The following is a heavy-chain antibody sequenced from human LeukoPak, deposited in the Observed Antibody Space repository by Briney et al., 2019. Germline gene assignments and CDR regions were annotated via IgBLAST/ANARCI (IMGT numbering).Heavy chain of an antibody. CDR3: AREGSSSWYAGH. D-gene: IGHD6-13*01. Sequence: ASVKVSCKASGYTFTSYGISWVRQAPGQGLEWMGWISANNGNTNYAQKVQGRVTMTTDTSTSTAYMELRSLTLDDTAVYYCAREGSSSWYAGHWGQGTLVTVSS. CDR2: ISANNGNT. J-gene: IGHJ4*02. CDR1: GYTFTSYG. V-gene: IGHV1-18*01.